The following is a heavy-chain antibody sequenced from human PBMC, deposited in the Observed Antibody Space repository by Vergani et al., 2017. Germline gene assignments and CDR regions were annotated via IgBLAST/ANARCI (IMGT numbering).Heavy chain of an antibody. Sequence: EVQLVQSGAEVKKPGESLKISCKGSGYIFISYWIGWVRQMPGKGLEWMGIIYPGDSDTRYSPSFQSQLTISVDKSISTAYLQWSSLKASDTAMYYCARAPQLPPNNQPDYYYYYGMDVWGQGTTVTVSS. J-gene: IGHJ6*02. CDR3: ARAPQLPPNNQPDYYYYYGMDV. CDR2: IYPGDSDT. D-gene: IGHD1/OR15-1a*01. V-gene: IGHV5-51*01. CDR1: GYIFISYW.